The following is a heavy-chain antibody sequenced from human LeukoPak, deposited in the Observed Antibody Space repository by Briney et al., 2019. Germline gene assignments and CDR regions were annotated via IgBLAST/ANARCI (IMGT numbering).Heavy chain of an antibody. CDR1: GFTFSDSY. CDR2: ISSGGSTI. Sequence: PGGSLRLSCAASGFTFSDSYMSWIRQAPGKGLEWVSYISSGGSTIYYADSVKGRFTISRDNAKNSLYLQMNSLRAEDTAVYYCARDRSYWGQGTLVTVSS. CDR3: ARDRSY. V-gene: IGHV3-11*01. J-gene: IGHJ4*02.